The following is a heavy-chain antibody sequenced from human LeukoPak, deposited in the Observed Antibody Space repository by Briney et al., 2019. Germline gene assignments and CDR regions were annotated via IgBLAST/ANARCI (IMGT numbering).Heavy chain of an antibody. Sequence: PSETLSLTCTVSGYSISSGYYWGWIRQPPGKGLEWIGSIYHSGSTYYNPSLKSRVTISVDTSKNQFSLKPSSVTAADTAVYYCARVLYYGSGSYYNLFDYWGQGTLVTVSS. D-gene: IGHD3-10*01. J-gene: IGHJ4*02. CDR2: IYHSGST. CDR1: GYSISSGYY. CDR3: ARVLYYGSGSYYNLFDY. V-gene: IGHV4-38-2*02.